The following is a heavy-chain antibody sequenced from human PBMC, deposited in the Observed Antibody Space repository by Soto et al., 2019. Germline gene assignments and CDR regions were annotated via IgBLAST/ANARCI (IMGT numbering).Heavy chain of an antibody. D-gene: IGHD2-15*01. Sequence: PGGSLRLSCAASGFTFSSYAMSWVRQAPGKGLEWVSAISGSGGSTYYADSVKGRFTISRDNSKNTLYLQMNSLRAEDTAVYYCAKVPYCSGGSCYSGYWGQGTLVTVSS. J-gene: IGHJ4*02. CDR1: GFTFSSYA. CDR3: AKVPYCSGGSCYSGY. V-gene: IGHV3-23*01. CDR2: ISGSGGST.